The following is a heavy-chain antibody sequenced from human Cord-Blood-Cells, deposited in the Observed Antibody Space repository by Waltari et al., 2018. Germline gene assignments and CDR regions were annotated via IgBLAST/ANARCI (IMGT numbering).Heavy chain of an antibody. D-gene: IGHD6-19*01. CDR2: INHSGRT. CDR3: ARGQGSSGWYDY. CDR1: GGSFSGYY. Sequence: QVQLQQWGAGLLKPSETLSLTCAVYGGSFSGYYWSWIRQPPGKGLEWIGEINHSGRTDSNPSLKSRVTISVDTSKKLFSLKLSSVTAADTAVYYCARGQGSSGWYDYWGQGTLVTVSS. V-gene: IGHV4-34*01. J-gene: IGHJ4*02.